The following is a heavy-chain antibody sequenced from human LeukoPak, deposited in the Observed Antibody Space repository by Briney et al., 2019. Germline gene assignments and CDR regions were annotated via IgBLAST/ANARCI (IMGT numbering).Heavy chain of an antibody. CDR2: ISAYDGST. D-gene: IGHD6-19*01. V-gene: IGHV1-18*01. CDR1: GYTFHSYG. CDR3: ARGLSGWYFDY. Sequence: ASVKVSCKASGYTFHSYGISWVRQAPGQELEWMGWISAYDGSTTYAPKFQGRVTMTRDTSTSTVYMELRSLRSDDTAVYYCARGLSGWYFDYWGQGTLVTVSS. J-gene: IGHJ4*02.